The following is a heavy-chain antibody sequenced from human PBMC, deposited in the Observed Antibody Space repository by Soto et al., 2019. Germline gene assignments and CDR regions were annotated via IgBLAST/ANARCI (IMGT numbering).Heavy chain of an antibody. J-gene: IGHJ6*02. D-gene: IGHD3-3*01. Sequence: GESLKISCKGSGYSFTSYWIGWVRQMPGKGLEWMGIIYPGDSDTRYSPSFQGQVTISADKSISTAYLQWSSLKASDTAMYYCEFPPEDYDFWGGYAYYYYGMDVWGQGTTVTVSS. CDR1: GYSFTSYW. CDR2: IYPGDSDT. V-gene: IGHV5-51*01. CDR3: EFPPEDYDFWGGYAYYYYGMDV.